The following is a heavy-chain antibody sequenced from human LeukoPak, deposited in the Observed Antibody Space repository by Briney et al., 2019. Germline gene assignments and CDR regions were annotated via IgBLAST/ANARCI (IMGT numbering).Heavy chain of an antibody. CDR3: ATDPYYYGSGSYYNERGFDY. D-gene: IGHD3-10*01. V-gene: IGHV1-46*01. Sequence: ASVKVSCKASGYTFTTYYMHWVRQAPGQGLEWMGIINPSGGSTTYAQNFQGRVTMTRDTSTSAVYMEVSSLRSEDTAVYYCATDPYYYGSGSYYNERGFDYWGQGTLVTVSS. CDR1: GYTFTTYY. CDR2: INPSGGST. J-gene: IGHJ4*02.